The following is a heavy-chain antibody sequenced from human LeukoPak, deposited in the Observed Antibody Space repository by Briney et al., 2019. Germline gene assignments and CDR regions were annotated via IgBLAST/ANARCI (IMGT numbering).Heavy chain of an antibody. CDR2: IESKTDGGTT. D-gene: IGHD3-10*01. CDR1: GFSFSDYW. CDR3: TTYGSGRKFDY. Sequence: GGSHRLSCAASGFSFSDYWMSWVRQIPGKGLEWVGRIESKTDGGTTDYAAPVKGRFTISRDDSTTTLYLQMNSLKSEDTAVYYCTTYGSGRKFDYWGQGILVTVSS. V-gene: IGHV3-15*04. J-gene: IGHJ4*02.